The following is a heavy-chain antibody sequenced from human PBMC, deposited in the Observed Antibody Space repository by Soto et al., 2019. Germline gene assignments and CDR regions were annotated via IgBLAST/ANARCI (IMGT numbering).Heavy chain of an antibody. CDR1: GFTFRNHA. D-gene: IGHD3-9*01. CDR2: IAYDGSNA. V-gene: IGHV3-30-3*01. J-gene: IGHJ5*02. Sequence: GGSLRLSCAASGFTFRNHAMHWVRQAPGKGLECLAVIAYDGSNAFYRDSVKGRFTISRDNSKNTLYLHMNSLRSEDTAVYYCARRNQHFTDYDILSFRGAPFDPWGQGTLVTVSS. CDR3: ARRNQHFTDYDILSFRGAPFDP.